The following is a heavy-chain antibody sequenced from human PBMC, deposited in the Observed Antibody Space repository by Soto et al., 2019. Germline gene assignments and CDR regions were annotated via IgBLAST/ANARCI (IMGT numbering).Heavy chain of an antibody. V-gene: IGHV3-23*01. CDR3: AKDLGYSYGRYYFDY. CDR1: GFSFSSYA. J-gene: IGHJ4*02. Sequence: HPGGSLGLSCAASGFSFSSYAMSWVRQAPGKGLEWVSAISGSGGSTYYADSVKGRFTISRDNSKNTLYLQMNSLRAEDTAVYYCAKDLGYSYGRYYFDYWGQGTLVTVSS. CDR2: ISGSGGST. D-gene: IGHD5-18*01.